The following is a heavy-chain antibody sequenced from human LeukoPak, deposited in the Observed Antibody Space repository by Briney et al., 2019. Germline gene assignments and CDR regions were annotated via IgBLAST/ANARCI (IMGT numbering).Heavy chain of an antibody. CDR3: ASPAYYDSSGYYHARDY. J-gene: IGHJ4*02. CDR1: GASISSGSYY. CDR2: IYTSGST. Sequence: SETLSLTCTVSGASISSGSYYWSWIRQPAGKGLEWIGRIYTSGSTNYNPSLKSRVTISVDTSKNQFSLKLSSVTAADTAVYYCASPAYYDSSGYYHARDYWGQGTLVTVSS. V-gene: IGHV4-61*02. D-gene: IGHD3-22*01.